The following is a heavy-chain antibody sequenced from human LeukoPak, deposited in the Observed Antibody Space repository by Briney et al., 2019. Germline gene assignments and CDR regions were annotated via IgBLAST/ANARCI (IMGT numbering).Heavy chain of an antibody. Sequence: PSETLSLTCTVSGGSISSYYWSWVRQPPGKGLEWIGYIYYSGSTNYNPSLKSRVTMSVDTSKNQFSLKLSSVAAADTAVYYCVRGGIVVTTARIPLFDYWGQGTLVTVSS. J-gene: IGHJ4*02. CDR3: VRGGIVVTTARIPLFDY. V-gene: IGHV4-59*01. CDR1: GGSISSYY. CDR2: IYYSGST. D-gene: IGHD1-26*01.